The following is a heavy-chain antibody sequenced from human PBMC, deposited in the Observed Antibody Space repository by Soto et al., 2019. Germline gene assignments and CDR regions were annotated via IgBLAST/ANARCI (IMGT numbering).Heavy chain of an antibody. Sequence: GGSLRLSCAASGFTVSNNYMTWVRQAPGKGLEWVSVIYSGGITHYADSVKGRFTISRDNSKNTLYLQMNSLRAEDTAVYYCARDPRYCIGDSCYRDAFDIWGQGTMVTVSS. J-gene: IGHJ3*02. CDR3: ARDPRYCIGDSCYRDAFDI. V-gene: IGHV3-53*01. D-gene: IGHD2-15*01. CDR2: IYSGGIT. CDR1: GFTVSNNY.